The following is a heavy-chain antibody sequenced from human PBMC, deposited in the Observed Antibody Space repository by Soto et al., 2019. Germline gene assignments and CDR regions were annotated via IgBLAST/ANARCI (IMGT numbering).Heavy chain of an antibody. CDR3: ARDPNVGRFLEWLGSYGMDG. CDR1: GFTFSSYG. D-gene: IGHD3-3*01. Sequence: GGSLRLSCAASGFTFSSYGMHWVRQAPGKGLEWVAVIWYDGSNKYYADSVKGRFTISRDNSKNTLYLQMNSLRAEDTAVYYCARDPNVGRFLEWLGSYGMDGWGQGTTVTGSS. CDR2: IWYDGSNK. J-gene: IGHJ6*02. V-gene: IGHV3-33*01.